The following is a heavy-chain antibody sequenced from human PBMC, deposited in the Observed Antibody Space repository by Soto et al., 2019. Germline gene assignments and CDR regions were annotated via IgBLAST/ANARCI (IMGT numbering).Heavy chain of an antibody. J-gene: IGHJ4*02. CDR2: ICNSGTT. CDR3: ARVHPRYCSCGSCYGFFEVFVF. V-gene: IGHV4-59*01. D-gene: IGHD2-15*01. CDR1: GGSIRSYC. Sequence: PSETLSLTCTVSGGSIRSYCWTWIRQPPGEGLEWIGCICNSGTTNYNPSLKSRVAISVDTSKNQFSLKLSSVTAADTAVYYCARVHPRYCSCGSCYGFFEVFVFWGQGTLVTVSS.